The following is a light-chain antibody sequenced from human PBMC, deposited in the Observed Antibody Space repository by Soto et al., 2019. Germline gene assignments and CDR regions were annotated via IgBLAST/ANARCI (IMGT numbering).Light chain of an antibody. CDR3: AAWDDRLDVYV. J-gene: IGLJ1*01. Sequence: QSVLTQPPSASGTPGQRVTISCSGSSSNIGGNSVNWFQQLPGTAPKLLIYSTSQRSSGVPGRFSGSKSGASASLSISGLQSEDEADYYCAAWDDRLDVYVFGTGTKLTVL. CDR2: STS. V-gene: IGLV1-44*01. CDR1: SSNIGGNS.